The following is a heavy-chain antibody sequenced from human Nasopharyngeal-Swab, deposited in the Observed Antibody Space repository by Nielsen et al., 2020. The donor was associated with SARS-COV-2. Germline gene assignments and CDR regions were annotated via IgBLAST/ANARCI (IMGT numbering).Heavy chain of an antibody. V-gene: IGHV4-39*07. CDR1: GDSISRSDDY. CDR2: TYRSGSGSA. Sequence: GSLRLSYTVSGDSISRSDDYWGWIRQTPGKGLEWIVSTYRSGSGSAYYNPSLKSRVTISIVPSKNLFSLNLKSVTAADTAVYYCARIIRRRGWYSHVDYWGQGTLVTVSS. J-gene: IGHJ4*02. CDR3: ARIIRRRGWYSHVDY. D-gene: IGHD6-19*01.